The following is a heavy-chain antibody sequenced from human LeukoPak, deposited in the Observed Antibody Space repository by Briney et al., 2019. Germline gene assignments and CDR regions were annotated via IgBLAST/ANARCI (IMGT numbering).Heavy chain of an antibody. D-gene: IGHD6-13*01. CDR2: IYYSGST. V-gene: IGHV4-39*07. Sequence: SETLSLTCTVSGYSISSSSYYWGWIRQPPGKGLEWIGSIYYSGSTYYNPSLKSRVTISVDTSKNQFSLKLSSVTAADTAVYYCATYSSSWFDAFDIWGQGTMVTVSS. J-gene: IGHJ3*02. CDR3: ATYSSSWFDAFDI. CDR1: GYSISSSSYY.